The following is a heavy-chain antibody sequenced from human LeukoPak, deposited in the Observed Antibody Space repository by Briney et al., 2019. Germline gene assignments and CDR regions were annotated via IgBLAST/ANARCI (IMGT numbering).Heavy chain of an antibody. J-gene: IGHJ4*02. D-gene: IGHD5-18*01. Sequence: GGSLRLSCAASGFTVSSNYMSWVRQAPGKGLEWVSVIYGGGTTYYADSVKGRFTISRDNSKNTLHLQMNSLRAEDTAVYYCARDQYSYAHAAHWGQGTLVTVSS. V-gene: IGHV3-66*01. CDR3: ARDQYSYAHAAH. CDR1: GFTVSSNY. CDR2: IYGGGTT.